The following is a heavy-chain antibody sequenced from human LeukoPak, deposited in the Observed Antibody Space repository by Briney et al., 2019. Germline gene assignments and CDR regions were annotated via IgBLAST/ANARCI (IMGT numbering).Heavy chain of an antibody. CDR3: AREQRIRHCSEGVCTEGYYFDY. D-gene: IGHD2-15*01. CDR2: LSRGGSTT. J-gene: IGHJ4*02. Sequence: SGGSLRLSCTGTGLAFNMFAIDWVRQAPGRGLEWVSGLSRGGSTTNYADSVKGRFTISRDTSQNSEFLQMNSLRPEDTAVYYCAREQRIRHCSEGVCTEGYYFDYWGQGTPVTVSS. CDR1: GLAFNMFA. V-gene: IGHV3-23*01.